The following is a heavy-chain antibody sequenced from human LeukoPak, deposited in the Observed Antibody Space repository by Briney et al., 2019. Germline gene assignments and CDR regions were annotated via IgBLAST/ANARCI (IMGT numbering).Heavy chain of an antibody. CDR2: ISGSGGST. V-gene: IGHV3-23*01. D-gene: IGHD1-26*01. J-gene: IGHJ4*02. CDR3: ARTGVGGGYRFDY. Sequence: GGSLRPSCAASEFTFSNYAMTWVRQAPGKGLEWVSGISGSGGSTYYADSVRGRFTISRDNFKNTMYMQMNSLRAEDTAIYYCARTGVGGGYRFDYWGQGTLVTVSS. CDR1: EFTFSNYA.